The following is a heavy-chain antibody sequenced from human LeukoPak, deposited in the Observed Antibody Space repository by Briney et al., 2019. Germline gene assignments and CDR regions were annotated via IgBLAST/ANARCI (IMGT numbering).Heavy chain of an antibody. Sequence: SETLSLTCTVSGGSISSYYWSWIRQRPGQGLEWIGYIYYSGSTNYNPSLKIRVTISVDTAKNQFSLKLSSVTAADTAVYHCARGFNSSSWPRYWGQGTLVT. CDR1: GGSISSYY. J-gene: IGHJ4*02. D-gene: IGHD6-13*01. V-gene: IGHV4-59*01. CDR2: IYYSGST. CDR3: ARGFNSSSWPRY.